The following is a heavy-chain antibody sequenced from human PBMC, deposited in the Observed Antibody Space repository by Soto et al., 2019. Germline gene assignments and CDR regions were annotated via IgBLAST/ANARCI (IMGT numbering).Heavy chain of an antibody. CDR3: ARGRGYYDFWSGRNWFDP. D-gene: IGHD3-3*01. CDR1: GGSISSGGYY. V-gene: IGHV4-31*03. J-gene: IGHJ5*02. CDR2: IYYSGST. Sequence: PSETLSLTCTVSGGSISSGGYYWSWIRQHPGKGLEWIGYIYYSGSTYYNPSLKSRVTISVDTSKNQFSLKLSSVTAADTAVYYCARGRGYYDFWSGRNWFDPWGQGTLVTVS.